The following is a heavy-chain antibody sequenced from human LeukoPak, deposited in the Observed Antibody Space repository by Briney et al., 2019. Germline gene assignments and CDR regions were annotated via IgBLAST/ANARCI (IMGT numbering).Heavy chain of an antibody. CDR3: ATGPAGYSSSWYADFQH. Sequence: EASVKLSCQVSGYTLTELSMHWVRQAPGKGLEWMGGFDPEDGETIYAQKFQGRLTMTEDTSTDTAYMELSSLRSEDTAVYYCATGPAGYSSSWYADFQHWGQGTLVTVSS. D-gene: IGHD6-13*01. J-gene: IGHJ1*01. CDR1: GYTLTELS. V-gene: IGHV1-24*01. CDR2: FDPEDGET.